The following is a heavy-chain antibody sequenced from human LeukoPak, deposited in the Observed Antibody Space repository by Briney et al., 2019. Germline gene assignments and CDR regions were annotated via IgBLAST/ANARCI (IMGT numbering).Heavy chain of an antibody. CDR2: INHSGST. J-gene: IGHJ4*02. V-gene: IGHV4-34*01. Sequence: PSGTLSLTCAVYGGSFSGYYWSWIRQPPGKGLEGIGEINHSGSTNYNPSLKSRVTISVDTSKNQFSLKLSSVTAADTAVYYCARGHASYSYGFRYWGQGTLVTVSP. CDR1: GGSFSGYY. CDR3: ARGHASYSYGFRY. D-gene: IGHD5-18*01.